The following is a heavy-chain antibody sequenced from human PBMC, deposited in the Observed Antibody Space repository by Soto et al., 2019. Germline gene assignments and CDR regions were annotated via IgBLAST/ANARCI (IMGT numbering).Heavy chain of an antibody. D-gene: IGHD3-22*01. CDR3: ARDHFYDSSGYYRFDY. J-gene: IGHJ4*02. CDR2: ISAYNGNT. CDR1: GYTFTSYG. Sequence: QVQLVQSGAEVKKPGASVKVSCKASGYTFTSYGISWVRQAPGQGLEWMGWISAYNGNTNYAQKLQGRVTMTTDTSTSTAYMELRSPRSDDTAVYYCARDHFYDSSGYYRFDYWGQGTLVTVSS. V-gene: IGHV1-18*01.